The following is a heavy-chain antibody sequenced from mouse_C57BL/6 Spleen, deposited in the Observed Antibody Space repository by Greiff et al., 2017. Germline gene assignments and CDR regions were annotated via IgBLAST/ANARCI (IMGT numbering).Heavy chain of an antibody. J-gene: IGHJ2*01. D-gene: IGHD2-5*01. V-gene: IGHV1-72*01. Sequence: VLLQQPGAELVKPGASVKLSCKASGYTFTSYWMHWVKQRPGRGLEWIGRIDPNSGGTKSNEKFKSKATLTVDKPSSPAYLQLSSLTSEDSAVYYCARSVSNWYYFDYWGQGTTLTVSS. CDR1: GYTFTSYW. CDR3: ARSVSNWYYFDY. CDR2: IDPNSGGT.